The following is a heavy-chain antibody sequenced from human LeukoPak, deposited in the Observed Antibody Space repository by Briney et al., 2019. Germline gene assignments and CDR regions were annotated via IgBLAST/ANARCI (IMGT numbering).Heavy chain of an antibody. CDR3: TRDHCRGDNCPSFDY. V-gene: IGHV1-18*04. CDR1: GYTFTSFG. J-gene: IGHJ4*02. D-gene: IGHD2-15*01. Sequence: ASVKVSCKPSGYTFTSFGISWVRQAPGQGLEWMGWIGAYNGDTNYAQKFQGRVTMTTDTSTSTAYMDLRSLRSDDTAVYYCTRDHCRGDNCPSFDYWGQGTPVIVSS. CDR2: IGAYNGDT.